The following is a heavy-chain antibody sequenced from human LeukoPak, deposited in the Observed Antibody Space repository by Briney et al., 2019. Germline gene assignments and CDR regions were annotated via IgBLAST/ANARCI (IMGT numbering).Heavy chain of an antibody. CDR2: ISSSSSYT. V-gene: IGHV3-21*01. CDR1: GFTLSSYA. CDR3: ARETNVDY. D-gene: IGHD1-14*01. J-gene: IGHJ4*02. Sequence: GGSLRLSCAASGFTLSSYAMSWVRQAPGKGLEWVSSISSSSSYTYYADSVKGRFTVSRDNAKNSLYLQMNSLRAEDTAVYYCARETNVDYWGQGTLVTVSS.